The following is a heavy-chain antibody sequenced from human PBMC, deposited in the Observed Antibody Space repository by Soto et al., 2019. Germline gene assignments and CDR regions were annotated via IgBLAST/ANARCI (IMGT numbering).Heavy chain of an antibody. CDR3: ARDRHFQTSERVDY. V-gene: IGHV1-18*01. J-gene: IGHJ4*02. CDR1: HYTFTSYA. CDR2: ISFQTGNT. Sequence: QLVQSGPEVKKPGASVKVSCKASHYTFTSYAVSWVRQAPGQGLEWMGWISFQTGNTVYAQKFLGRVTLTTDTSTSTAFMELRSLQSDDTAIYYCARDRHFQTSERVDYWGQGTLVTVSS. D-gene: IGHD3-3*02.